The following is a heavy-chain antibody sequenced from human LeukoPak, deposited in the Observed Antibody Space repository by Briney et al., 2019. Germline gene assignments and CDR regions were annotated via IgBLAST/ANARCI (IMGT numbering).Heavy chain of an antibody. J-gene: IGHJ4*02. CDR1: GFTFSSYA. V-gene: IGHV3-30-3*01. CDR3: ASAYYGDYSSFDY. D-gene: IGHD4-17*01. Sequence: GRSLRLSCAASGFTFSSYAMHWVRQAPGKGLEWVAVISYDGSNKYYADFVKGRFTISRDNSKNTLYLQMNSLRAEDTAVYYCASAYYGDYSSFDYWGQGTLVTVSS. CDR2: ISYDGSNK.